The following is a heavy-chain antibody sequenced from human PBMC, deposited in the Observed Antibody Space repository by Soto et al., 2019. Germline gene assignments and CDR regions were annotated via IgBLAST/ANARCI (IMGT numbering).Heavy chain of an antibody. V-gene: IGHV3-23*01. Sequence: GGSLRLSCAASGFTYDSYAMSWVRQAPGKGLEWVSGINSGGTVAHYADSVKGRFAISRDNSKNTLSLEMNSLRADDTGLYYCAISTGGFGGLFVVPSDYWGQGTLVTVSS. CDR2: INSGGTVA. J-gene: IGHJ4*02. CDR3: AISTGGFGGLFVVPSDY. CDR1: GFTYDSYA. D-gene: IGHD3-16*01.